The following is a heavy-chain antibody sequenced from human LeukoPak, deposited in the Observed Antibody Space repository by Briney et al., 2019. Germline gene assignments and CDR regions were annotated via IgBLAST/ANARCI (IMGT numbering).Heavy chain of an antibody. CDR1: GFTFRDYY. Sequence: PGGSLRLSCAASGFTFRDYYMSGIRQAPGKGLEWVSYISTSGSTIYYVDSVKGRFTISRDNAKNSLYLQMNSLRAEDTAVYYCARDSCTDDVCFDYWGREPWSPSPQ. CDR3: ARDSCTDDVCFDY. CDR2: ISTSGSTI. V-gene: IGHV3-11*04. D-gene: IGHD2-8*01. J-gene: IGHJ4*02.